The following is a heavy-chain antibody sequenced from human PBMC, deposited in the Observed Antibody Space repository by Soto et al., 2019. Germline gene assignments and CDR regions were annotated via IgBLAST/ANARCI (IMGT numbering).Heavy chain of an antibody. CDR3: ARPWTTLGDTSWFDP. CDR1: GGSISSSSYY. Sequence: SETLSLTCTVSGGSISSSSYYWGWIRQPPGKGLEWIGSIYYSGSTYYNPSLKSRVTISVDTSKNQFSLKLSSVTAADTAVYYCARPWTTLGDTSWFDPWGQGTLVTVSS. CDR2: IYYSGST. V-gene: IGHV4-39*01. J-gene: IGHJ5*02. D-gene: IGHD4-4*01.